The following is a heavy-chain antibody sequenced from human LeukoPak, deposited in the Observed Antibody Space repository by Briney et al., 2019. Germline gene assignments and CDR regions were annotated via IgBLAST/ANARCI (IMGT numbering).Heavy chain of an antibody. CDR3: ARHIVATDDAFDI. J-gene: IGHJ3*02. D-gene: IGHD5-12*01. CDR2: IYYSGST. Sequence: PSETLSLTCTVSGGSISSSSYYWGWIRQPPGKGLEWIVSIYYSGSTYYNPSLKSRVTISVDTSKNQFSLKLSSVTAADTAVYYCARHIVATDDAFDIWGQGTMVTVSS. V-gene: IGHV4-39*01. CDR1: GGSISSSSYY.